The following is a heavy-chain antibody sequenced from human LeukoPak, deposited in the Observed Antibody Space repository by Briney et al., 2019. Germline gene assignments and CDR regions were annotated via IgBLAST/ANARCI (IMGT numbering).Heavy chain of an antibody. CDR1: GYTFTVYY. D-gene: IGHD3-3*01. J-gene: IGHJ6*03. V-gene: IGHV1-2*02. CDR2: ISPNSGGT. Sequence: ASVKLSCTASGYTFTVYYIHWVRQAPGQGLGWMGWISPNSGGTNYAQKFQGRVTMTRDTSISTAYMELSRLRSDDTAVYYCAREAIKEWYYYYMDVWGKGATVTVSS. CDR3: AREAIKEWYYYYMDV.